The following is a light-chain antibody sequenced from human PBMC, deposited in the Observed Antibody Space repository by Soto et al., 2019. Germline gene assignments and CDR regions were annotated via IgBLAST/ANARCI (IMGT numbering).Light chain of an antibody. CDR1: SGHSNYA. V-gene: IGLV4-69*01. Sequence: QPVLTQSPSASASLGASVKLTCTLSSGHSNYAIAWHQQQPEKGPRYLMKVNSDGSHSEGDGIPDRFSGSSSGAERYLTISSLQSEDEADYYCQTWGTGVVFGGGTKVTVL. CDR3: QTWGTGVV. J-gene: IGLJ2*01. CDR2: VNSDGSH.